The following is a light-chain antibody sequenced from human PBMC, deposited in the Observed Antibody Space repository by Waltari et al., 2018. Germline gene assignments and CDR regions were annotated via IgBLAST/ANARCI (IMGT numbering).Light chain of an antibody. CDR3: SSYRSSTTLKYV. CDR1: SSDVGGYNY. CDR2: EVT. J-gene: IGLJ1*01. Sequence: QSALTQPASVSGSPGQSITISCTGTSSDVGGYNYVPWSQQHPGKVPKLMIYEVTNRPSGFSDRFSGSKSGNTASLTISGLQAEDEADYYCSSYRSSTTLKYVFGTGTKVTVL. V-gene: IGLV2-14*01.